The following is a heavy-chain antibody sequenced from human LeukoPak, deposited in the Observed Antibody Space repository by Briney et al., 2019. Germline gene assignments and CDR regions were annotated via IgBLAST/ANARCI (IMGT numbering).Heavy chain of an antibody. D-gene: IGHD3-16*01. Sequence: SETLSLTCTVSGGSISSYYWSWIQQPPGKGLEWIGYIYYSGSTNYNPSLKSRVTISVDTSKNQFSLKLSSVTAADTAVYYCARERVRGLGVIDYWGQGTLVTVSS. CDR2: IYYSGST. J-gene: IGHJ4*02. V-gene: IGHV4-59*01. CDR1: GGSISSYY. CDR3: ARERVRGLGVIDY.